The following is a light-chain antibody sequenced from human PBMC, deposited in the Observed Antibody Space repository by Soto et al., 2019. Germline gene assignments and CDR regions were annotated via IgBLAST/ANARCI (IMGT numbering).Light chain of an antibody. CDR3: QQLNSYPPWT. J-gene: IGKJ1*01. Sequence: IQLTQSPSSLSASVGDRVTITCRASQGISSYLAWYQQKPGKAPKLLIYAASTLQSGVPSRFSGIGSGTDFALTISSLQLEDFATYYCQQLNSYPPWTFGQGTKVEIK. CDR2: AAS. V-gene: IGKV1-9*01. CDR1: QGISSY.